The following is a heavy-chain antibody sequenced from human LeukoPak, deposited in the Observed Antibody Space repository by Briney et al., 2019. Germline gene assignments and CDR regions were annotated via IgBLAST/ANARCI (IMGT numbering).Heavy chain of an antibody. J-gene: IGHJ6*02. CDR2: INHSGST. D-gene: IGHD6-19*01. Sequence: SETLSLTCAVYGGSFSGYYWSWIRQPPGKGLEWIGEINHSGSTNYNPSLKSRVTISVDTSKNQFSLKLSSVTAADTAVYYCARGDGLGYSSGLADYYGMDVWGQGTTVTVSS. CDR1: GGSFSGYY. V-gene: IGHV4-34*01. CDR3: ARGDGLGYSSGLADYYGMDV.